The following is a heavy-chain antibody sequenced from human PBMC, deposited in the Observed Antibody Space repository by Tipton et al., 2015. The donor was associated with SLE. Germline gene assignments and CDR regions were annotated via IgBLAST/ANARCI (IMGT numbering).Heavy chain of an antibody. Sequence: TLSLTCAVYGGSFSGYYWSRIRQPPGKGLEWIGEINHSGSTNYNPSLKSRVTISVGTSKNQFSLKLSSVTAADTAVYYCARGKDFWSGYYMDYWGQGTLVTVSS. D-gene: IGHD3-3*01. CDR3: ARGKDFWSGYYMDY. V-gene: IGHV4-34*01. CDR2: INHSGST. CDR1: GGSFSGYY. J-gene: IGHJ4*02.